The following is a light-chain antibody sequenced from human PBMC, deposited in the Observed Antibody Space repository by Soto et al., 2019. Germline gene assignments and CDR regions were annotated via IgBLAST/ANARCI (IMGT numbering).Light chain of an antibody. CDR1: SSDVGIYNY. Sequence: QSVLTQPASVSGSPGQSIAISCTGSSSDVGIYNYVSWYQQHPGKVPKLIIYEVSNRPPGVSNRFSGSKSGNTASLTISGLQAEDEADYYCSSYTTSSTRVFGTGTKLTVL. CDR3: SSYTTSSTRV. V-gene: IGLV2-14*01. J-gene: IGLJ1*01. CDR2: EVS.